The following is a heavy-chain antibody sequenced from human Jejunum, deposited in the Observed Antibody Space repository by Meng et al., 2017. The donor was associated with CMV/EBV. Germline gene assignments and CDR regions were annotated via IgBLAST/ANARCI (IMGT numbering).Heavy chain of an antibody. CDR2: ISATGDTI. CDR1: GFTFRSYG. Sequence: AGSGFTFRSYGMSWVRQAPGRGLGWIPYISATGDTIHYADSVKGRFTISRDNAKNSLYLQMNSLRAEDTAMYYCARGAGYGALDYWGQGILVTVSS. J-gene: IGHJ4*02. D-gene: IGHD3-10*01. V-gene: IGHV3-48*03. CDR3: ARGAGYGALDY.